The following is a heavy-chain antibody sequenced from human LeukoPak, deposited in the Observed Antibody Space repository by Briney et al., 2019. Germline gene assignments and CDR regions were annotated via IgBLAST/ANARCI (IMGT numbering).Heavy chain of an antibody. CDR3: ARDKDYYDSSGYSPQDY. J-gene: IGHJ4*02. CDR2: IKQDGSEK. Sequence: PGGSLRLSCAASGFTFSSYWMSWVRQAPGKGLEWVANIKQDGSEKYYVDSVKGRFTISRDNAKNSLYLQVNSLRAEDTAVYYCARDKDYYDSSGYSPQDYWGQGTLVTVSS. V-gene: IGHV3-7*01. D-gene: IGHD3-22*01. CDR1: GFTFSSYW.